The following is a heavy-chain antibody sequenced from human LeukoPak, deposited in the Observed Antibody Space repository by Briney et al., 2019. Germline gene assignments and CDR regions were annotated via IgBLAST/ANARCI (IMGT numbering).Heavy chain of an antibody. CDR3: ATVDSGSYLNFDY. V-gene: IGHV1-24*01. D-gene: IGHD1-26*01. J-gene: IGHJ4*02. CDR1: GYTLTELS. Sequence: GASVKVFCKVSGYTLTELSMHWVRQPSRKGCEWMGGFDPEDGETIYAQKFQGRVTMTEDTSTDTAYMELSSMRSEDTAVYYCATVDSGSYLNFDYWGQGTLVTVSS. CDR2: FDPEDGET.